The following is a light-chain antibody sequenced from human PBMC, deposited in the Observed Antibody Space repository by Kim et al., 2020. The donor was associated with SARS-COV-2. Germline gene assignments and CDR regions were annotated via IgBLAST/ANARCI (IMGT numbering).Light chain of an antibody. V-gene: IGLV3-19*01. CDR1: SRRSYY. CDR2: GKN. J-gene: IGLJ2*01. CDR3: NSRDSNDNVV. Sequence: VALGQTVRITCQGDSRRSYYATWYQQKPGQAPIFVIYGKNNRPSGIPDRFSGSSSGNTASLTITGTQAGDEADYYCNSRDSNDNVVFGGGTKLTVL.